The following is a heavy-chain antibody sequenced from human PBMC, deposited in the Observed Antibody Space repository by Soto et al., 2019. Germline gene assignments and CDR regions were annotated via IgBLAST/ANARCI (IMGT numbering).Heavy chain of an antibody. D-gene: IGHD6-19*01. CDR1: GFIFSDYH. Sequence: EVQLVESGGDLVQPGGSLRLSCRASGFIFSDYHMDWVRQAPGKGLEWIGRSMPKYNSYTTEYAASVKGRFTISREESENSVSLKMNSLQTEDTAVYYCTRSSNSGSYYYTDVWGKGTAVTVSS. CDR3: TRSSNSGSYYYTDV. V-gene: IGHV3-72*01. J-gene: IGHJ6*03. CDR2: SMPKYNSYTT.